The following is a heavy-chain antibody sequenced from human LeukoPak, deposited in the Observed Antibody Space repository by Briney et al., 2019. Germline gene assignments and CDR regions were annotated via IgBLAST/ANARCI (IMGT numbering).Heavy chain of an antibody. CDR3: ATEGGGGELPDY. V-gene: IGHV1-24*01. D-gene: IGHD1-26*01. J-gene: IGHJ4*02. Sequence: ASVKVSCKVSGYTLTELSMHWVRQAPGKGLEWMGGFDPEDGETIYAQKFQGSVTMTEDTSTDTAYMELSSLRSEDTAVYYCATEGGGGELPDYWGQGTLVTVSS. CDR1: GYTLTELS. CDR2: FDPEDGET.